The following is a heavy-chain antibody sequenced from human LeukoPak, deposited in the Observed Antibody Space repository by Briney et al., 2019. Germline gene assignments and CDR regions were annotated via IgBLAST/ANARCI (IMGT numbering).Heavy chain of an antibody. Sequence: GGSLRVSCAASGFTFTSYAMSWVRQAPGKGLEWVSKISGSGGDTYYAGSVKGRFTISRDNSNNTLYLQMNSLRAEDTAIYYCAKGTGDYGMDVWGQGTTATVSS. CDR1: GFTFTSYA. D-gene: IGHD1-1*01. CDR2: ISGSGGDT. V-gene: IGHV3-23*01. CDR3: AKGTGDYGMDV. J-gene: IGHJ6*02.